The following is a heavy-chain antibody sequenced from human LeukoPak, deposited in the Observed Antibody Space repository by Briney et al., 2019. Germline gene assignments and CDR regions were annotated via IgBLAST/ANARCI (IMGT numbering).Heavy chain of an antibody. Sequence: GGSLRLSCAASGFTFSSYEMNWVRQAPGKGLEWVSYISSSGSTIYYADSVKGRFTISRDNAKNSLYLQTNSLRAEDTAVYYCAREYYYDSSGGAFDIWGQGTMVTVSS. V-gene: IGHV3-48*03. CDR3: AREYYYDSSGGAFDI. J-gene: IGHJ3*02. CDR2: ISSSGSTI. CDR1: GFTFSSYE. D-gene: IGHD3-22*01.